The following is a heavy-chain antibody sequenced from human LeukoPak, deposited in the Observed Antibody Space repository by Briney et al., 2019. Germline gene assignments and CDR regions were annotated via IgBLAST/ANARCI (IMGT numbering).Heavy chain of an antibody. Sequence: PGGSLRLSCTASGFTLSSYTMNWVRQAPGKGLEWASSITSSSSSIFYADSVKGRFTISRDNAKNSLYLQMNSLRVEDTAVYYCTRTTVTINAFDPWGEGTLVAVSS. CDR1: GFTLSSYT. V-gene: IGHV3-21*01. CDR2: ITSSSSSI. J-gene: IGHJ5*02. CDR3: TRTTVTINAFDP. D-gene: IGHD4-17*01.